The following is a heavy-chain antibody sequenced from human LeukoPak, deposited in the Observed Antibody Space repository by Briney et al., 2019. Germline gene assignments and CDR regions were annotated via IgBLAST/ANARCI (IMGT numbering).Heavy chain of an antibody. J-gene: IGHJ1*01. CDR1: GFTFSSYG. Sequence: GGSLRLSCAASGFTFSSYGMHWVRQAPGKGLEWVAFIRYDGSNKYYADSVKGRFTISRDNSKNTLYLQMNSLRAEDTAVYHCAKTEYYDFWSGYDQHWGQGTLVTVSS. V-gene: IGHV3-30*02. CDR3: AKTEYYDFWSGYDQH. CDR2: IRYDGSNK. D-gene: IGHD3-3*01.